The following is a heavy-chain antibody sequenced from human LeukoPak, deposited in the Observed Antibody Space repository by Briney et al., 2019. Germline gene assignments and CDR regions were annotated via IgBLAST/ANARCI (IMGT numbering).Heavy chain of an antibody. CDR1: GFTFSSYV. D-gene: IGHD6-19*01. CDR3: ARVGVRYSSGWSSWFDP. V-gene: IGHV3-74*01. J-gene: IGHJ5*02. CDR2: ISHDGII. Sequence: GGSLRLSCETAGFTFSSYVMHWVRRTPGKGLVWVSRISHDGIISYADSVKGRFTISRDNAKNTLTLQMNSLRAEDTAVYYCARVGVRYSSGWSSWFDPWGQGTLVTVSS.